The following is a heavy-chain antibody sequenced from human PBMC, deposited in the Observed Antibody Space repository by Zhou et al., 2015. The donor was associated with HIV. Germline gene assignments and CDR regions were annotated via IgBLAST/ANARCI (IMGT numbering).Heavy chain of an antibody. CDR2: IIPIFGKP. V-gene: IGHV1-69*01. CDR1: GDTINTYA. CDR3: ARMLGYSSSWYMGFDY. D-gene: IGHD6-13*01. J-gene: IGHJ4*02. Sequence: QEYLVQSGPEVKKPGSSVQVSCTASGDTINTYAISWVRQTPGQGLEWMGGIIPIFGKPNYAQKFQGRVTIRADESTTTVYMELTSLRPDDTAVYYCARMLGYSSSWYMGFDYWGQGTLVTVSS.